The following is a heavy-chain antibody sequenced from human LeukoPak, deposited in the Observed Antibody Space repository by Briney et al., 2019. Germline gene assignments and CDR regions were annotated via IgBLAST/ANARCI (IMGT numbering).Heavy chain of an antibody. CDR1: GVSFSDYY. V-gene: IGHV4-34*01. J-gene: IGHJ4*02. D-gene: IGHD5-18*01. CDR2: INHSGNT. Sequence: SETLSLTCAVYGVSFSDYYWSWIRQPPGKGLEWIGEINHSGNTNYNPSLKSRVTISIDTSNNYFSLKLISVTAADTAVYYCARDTEMSAVFDSWGQGTLVTVSS. CDR3: ARDTEMSAVFDS.